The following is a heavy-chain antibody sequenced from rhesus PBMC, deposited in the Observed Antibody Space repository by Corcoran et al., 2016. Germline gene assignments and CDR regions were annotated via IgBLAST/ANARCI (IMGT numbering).Heavy chain of an antibody. CDR1: GFTFSNYW. Sequence: EVQLVESGGGLVQPGGSLRLSCAASGFTFSNYWMNWVRQAPGKGLDWVGRIKNKADGGTAAYAEYVKGRVTISRDESKNTLYLQMNSLKTEDTAVYYCTRGGYSSGWPFDYWGQGVLVTVSS. CDR2: IKNKADGGTA. D-gene: IGHD6-31*01. V-gene: IGHV3-16*01. CDR3: TRGGYSSGWPFDY. J-gene: IGHJ4*01.